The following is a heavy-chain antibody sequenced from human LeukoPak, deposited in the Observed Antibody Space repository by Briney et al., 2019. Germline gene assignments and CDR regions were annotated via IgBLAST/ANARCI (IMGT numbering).Heavy chain of an antibody. CDR3: TQYTYGFFQY. Sequence: GGSLRLSCAASGFTFSNAWMSWVRQAPGKGLQWVGRIKSKTDGGTTHYAAPVKGRFTISRDDSKNTLYLQMNSLKTEDTAVYYCTQYTYGFFQYWGQGTLVTVSS. CDR1: GFTFSNAW. D-gene: IGHD5-18*01. J-gene: IGHJ4*02. CDR2: IKSKTDGGTT. V-gene: IGHV3-15*01.